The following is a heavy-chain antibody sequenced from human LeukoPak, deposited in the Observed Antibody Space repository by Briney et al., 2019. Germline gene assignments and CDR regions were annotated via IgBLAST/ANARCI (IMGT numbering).Heavy chain of an antibody. V-gene: IGHV4-59*01. CDR2: IYYSGST. J-gene: IGHJ6*03. D-gene: IGHD6-25*01. CDR3: ARVAAGDYYYYYYMDV. CDR1: GGSISSYY. Sequence: SETLSLTCTVSGGSISSYYWSWIRQPPGKGLEWIGYIYYSGSTNYNPSLKSRVTISVGTSKNQFSLKLSSVTAADTAVYYCARVAAGDYYYYYYMDVWGKWTTVTVSS.